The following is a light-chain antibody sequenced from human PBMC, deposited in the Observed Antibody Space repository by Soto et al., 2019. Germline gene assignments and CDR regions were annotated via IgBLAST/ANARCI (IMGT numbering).Light chain of an antibody. J-gene: IGKJ5*01. CDR1: QSVKTF. Sequence: EIVLTQSPATLSLSPGERATLSCRASQSVKTFLLWYQHRPGQAPRVLIYDASHRATGIPARFRGSGSGTDFTLTISSLEPEDAVIYYCQQRSHWPPITFGQGKRLEV. CDR2: DAS. V-gene: IGKV3-11*01. CDR3: QQRSHWPPIT.